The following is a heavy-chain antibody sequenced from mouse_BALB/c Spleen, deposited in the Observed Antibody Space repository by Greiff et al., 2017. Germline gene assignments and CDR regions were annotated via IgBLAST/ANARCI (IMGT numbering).Heavy chain of an antibody. CDR2: IYPGNGDT. J-gene: IGHJ2*01. D-gene: IGHD2-12*01. CDR3: ARSYDVFDY. V-gene: IGHV1-12*01. Sequence: QVQLQQPGAELVKPGASVKMSCKASGYTFTSYNMHWVKQTPGQGLEWIGAIYPGNGDTSYNQKFKGKATLTADKSSSTAYMQLSSLTSEDSAVFYCARSYDVFDYWGQGTTLTVSS. CDR1: GYTFTSYN.